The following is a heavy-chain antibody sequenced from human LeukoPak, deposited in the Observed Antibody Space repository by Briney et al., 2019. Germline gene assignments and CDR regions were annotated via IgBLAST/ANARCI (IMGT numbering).Heavy chain of an antibody. V-gene: IGHV4-39*01. CDR1: GGSISSSTYY. CDR3: ARLPGLQSTFFDY. J-gene: IGHJ4*02. D-gene: IGHD4-11*01. Sequence: WETLSLTCTVSGGSISSSTYYWGWIRQPPGKGLEWIGSIFYSGSPYYNPSLKSRVTISVDTSTNQFSLKLSSVTAADTAVYYCARLPGLQSTFFDYWGQGTLVTVSS. CDR2: IFYSGSP.